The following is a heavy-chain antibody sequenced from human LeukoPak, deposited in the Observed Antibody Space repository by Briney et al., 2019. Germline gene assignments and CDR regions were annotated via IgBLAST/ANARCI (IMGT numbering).Heavy chain of an antibody. D-gene: IGHD6-13*01. V-gene: IGHV1-69*04. CDR1: GGTFSSYA. Sequence: ASVKVSCKASGGTFSSYAISWVRQAPGQGLEWMGRIIPILGIANYAQKFQGRVTITADKSTSTAYMELSSLRSEDTAVYYCVAPTDPGSSWYRSAYFQHWGQGTLVTVSS. J-gene: IGHJ1*01. CDR3: VAPTDPGSSWYRSAYFQH. CDR2: IIPILGIA.